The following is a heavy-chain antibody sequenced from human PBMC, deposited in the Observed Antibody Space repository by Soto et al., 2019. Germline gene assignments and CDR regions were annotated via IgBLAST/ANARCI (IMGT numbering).Heavy chain of an antibody. J-gene: IGHJ3*02. V-gene: IGHV4-39*07. CDR2: IYYSGST. CDR1: GGSISSSSYY. Sequence: SETLSLTCTVSGGSISSSSYYWGWIRQPPGKGLEWIGSIYYSGSTYYNPSLKSRVTISVDTSKNQFSLKLSSVTAADTAVYYCARDRGLAVADNAAVDIWDQGTMVTFSS. CDR3: ARDRGLAVADNAAVDI. D-gene: IGHD6-19*01.